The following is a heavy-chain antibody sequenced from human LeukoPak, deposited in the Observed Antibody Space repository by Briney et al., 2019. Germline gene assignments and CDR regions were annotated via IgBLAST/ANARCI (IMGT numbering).Heavy chain of an antibody. D-gene: IGHD3-22*01. CDR1: GGTFSSYA. Sequence: SVKVSCKASGGTFSSYAISWVRQAPGQGLEWTGGIIPIFGTANYAQKFQGRVTITADESTSTAYMELSSLRSEDTAVYYCARDDLGDSSGYQPYYYGMDVWGQGTTVTVSS. J-gene: IGHJ6*02. CDR2: IIPIFGTA. V-gene: IGHV1-69*13. CDR3: ARDDLGDSSGYQPYYYGMDV.